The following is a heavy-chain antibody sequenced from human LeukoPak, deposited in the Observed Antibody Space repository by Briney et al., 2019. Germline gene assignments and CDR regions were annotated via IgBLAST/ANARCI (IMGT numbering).Heavy chain of an antibody. CDR3: ARDVGLRFLEWLSSAFDI. CDR1: GFTFDDYA. CDR2: ISWNSGSI. Sequence: QPGGSLRLSCAASGFTFDDYAMHWVRQAPGKGLEWVSGISWNSGSIGYADSVKGRFTISRDNAKNSLYLQMNSLRAEDTAVYYCARDVGLRFLEWLSSAFDIWGQGTMVTVSS. J-gene: IGHJ3*02. V-gene: IGHV3-9*01. D-gene: IGHD3-3*01.